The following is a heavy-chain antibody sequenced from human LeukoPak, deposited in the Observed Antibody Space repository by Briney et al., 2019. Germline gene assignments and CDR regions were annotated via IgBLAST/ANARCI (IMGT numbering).Heavy chain of an antibody. J-gene: IGHJ5*02. CDR1: GFTFSSYW. V-gene: IGHV3-7*03. Sequence: PGGSLRLSCAASGFTFSSYWMSWVRQAPGKGLEWVANIKQDGSEKYYVDSVKGRFTISRDNAKNSLYLQMNSLRAEDTAVYYCAKAPLRIAVAAWGQGTLVTVSS. CDR2: IKQDGSEK. D-gene: IGHD6-19*01. CDR3: AKAPLRIAVAA.